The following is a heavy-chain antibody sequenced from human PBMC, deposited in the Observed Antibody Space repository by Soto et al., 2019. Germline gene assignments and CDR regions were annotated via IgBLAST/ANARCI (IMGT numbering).Heavy chain of an antibody. V-gene: IGHV3-33*01. Sequence: PGGSLRLSCAASGFTFSSYGMHWVRQAPGKGLEWVAVIWYDGSNKYYADSVKGRFTISRDNSKNTLYLQMNSLRAEDTAVYYCARVGFGCSSTSCYSGYYYYGMDVWGQGTTVTVSS. CDR3: ARVGFGCSSTSCYSGYYYYGMDV. CDR2: IWYDGSNK. CDR1: GFTFSSYG. D-gene: IGHD2-2*01. J-gene: IGHJ6*02.